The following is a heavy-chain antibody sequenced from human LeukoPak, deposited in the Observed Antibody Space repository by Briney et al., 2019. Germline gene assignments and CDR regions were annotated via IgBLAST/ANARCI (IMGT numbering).Heavy chain of an antibody. J-gene: IGHJ4*02. CDR3: ARSRSFDY. CDR1: GFTFRSYA. D-gene: IGHD3-16*02. CDR2: ISGSGGTT. V-gene: IGHV3-23*01. Sequence: GGSLRLSCAASGFTFRSYAMNWVRQAPGKGLEWVSAISGSGGTTYYADSVKGRFTISRDNAKNTLYLQMNSLRAEDTAVYYCARSRSFDYWGQGALVTVSS.